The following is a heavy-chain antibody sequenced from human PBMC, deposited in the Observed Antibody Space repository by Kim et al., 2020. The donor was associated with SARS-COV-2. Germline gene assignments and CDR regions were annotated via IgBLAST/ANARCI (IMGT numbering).Heavy chain of an antibody. D-gene: IGHD5-18*01. Sequence: SETLSLTCAVSGGSISSSNWWRWVRQPPGRGLEWTGEIYHSGSTNYNPSLKSRVTISVDKSKNQFSLKLSSVTAADTAVYCCARQEQLWLPYFDHWGQGTLVTVSS. J-gene: IGHJ4*02. CDR1: GGSISSSNW. V-gene: IGHV4-4*01. CDR3: ARQEQLWLPYFDH. CDR2: IYHSGST.